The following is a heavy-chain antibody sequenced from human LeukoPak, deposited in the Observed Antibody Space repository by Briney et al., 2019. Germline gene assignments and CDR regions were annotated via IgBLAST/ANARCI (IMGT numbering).Heavy chain of an antibody. CDR1: GGTFSSYA. CDR3: ARAKRNLEMATISFFDSFLDYYYGMDV. V-gene: IGHV1-69*13. J-gene: IGHJ6*02. CDR2: IIPIFGTA. Sequence: SVKVSCKASGGTFSSYAISWVRQAPGQGLEWMGGIIPIFGTANYAQKFQGRVTITADESTSTAYMELSSLRSEDTAVYYCARAKRNLEMATISFFDSFLDYYYGMDVWGQGTTVTVS. D-gene: IGHD5-24*01.